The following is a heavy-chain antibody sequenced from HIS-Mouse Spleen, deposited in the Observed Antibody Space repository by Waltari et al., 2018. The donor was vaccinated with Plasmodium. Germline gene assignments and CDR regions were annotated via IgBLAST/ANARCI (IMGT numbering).Heavy chain of an antibody. J-gene: IGHJ4*02. CDR2: IYYSGST. CDR1: GSSISSSSYY. V-gene: IGHV4-39*07. CDR3: ARDRITGTSYFDY. Sequence: QLQLQESGPGLVKPSETLSLPCTVSGSSISSSSYYWGWFRQPPGKGLEWIGSIYYSGSTYYNPSLKSRVTISVDTSKNQFSLKLSSVTAADTAVYYCARDRITGTSYFDYWGQGTLVTVSS. D-gene: IGHD1-7*01.